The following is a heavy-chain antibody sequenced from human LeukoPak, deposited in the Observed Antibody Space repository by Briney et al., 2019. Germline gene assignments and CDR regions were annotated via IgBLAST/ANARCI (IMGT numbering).Heavy chain of an antibody. CDR3: ARGIQLWYRYFDY. CDR2: IYYSGST. Sequence: SDTLSLTCTVSGGSISSYYWSWIRQPPGKGLEWIGYIYYSGSTNYNPSLKSRVTIPVDTSKNQFSLKLSSVTAADTAVYYCARGIQLWYRYFDYWGQGTLVTVSS. D-gene: IGHD5-18*01. J-gene: IGHJ4*02. V-gene: IGHV4-59*01. CDR1: GGSISSYY.